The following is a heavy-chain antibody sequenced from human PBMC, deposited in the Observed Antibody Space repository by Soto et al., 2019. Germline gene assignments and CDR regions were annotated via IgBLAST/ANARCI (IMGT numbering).Heavy chain of an antibody. CDR2: ITGSSAYI. J-gene: IGHJ4*02. V-gene: IGHV3-21*01. D-gene: IGHD1-26*01. CDR1: GFTFSSYG. CDR3: AREWANY. Sequence: LRLSCAASGFTFSSYGMNWVRQAPGKGLEWVSSITGSSAYIHYADSVRGRFTISRDNAKNSLYLQMNSLRAEDTAVYYCAREWANYWGQGTLVTVSS.